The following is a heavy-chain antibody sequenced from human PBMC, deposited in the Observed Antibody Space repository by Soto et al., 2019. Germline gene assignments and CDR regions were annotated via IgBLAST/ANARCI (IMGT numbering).Heavy chain of an antibody. CDR3: TSRLGYGYAMDV. CDR2: IYSTGTT. Sequence: NPSETLSLTCTVSGDSISSGNYRWGWVRQTPGKGLEWIGNIYSTGTTYYNPSLKSRATISGDTSKNQFSLKLSIVTAADTAVYYCTSRLGYGYAMDVWGQGTAVTVS. CDR1: GDSISSGNYR. D-gene: IGHD1-1*01. J-gene: IGHJ6*02. V-gene: IGHV4-39*01.